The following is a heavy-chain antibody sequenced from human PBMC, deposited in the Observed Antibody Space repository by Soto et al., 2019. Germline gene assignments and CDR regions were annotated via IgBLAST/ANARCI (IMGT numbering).Heavy chain of an antibody. V-gene: IGHV3-30-3*01. D-gene: IGHD3-10*01. J-gene: IGHJ5*02. CDR1: GLTLRAYA. Sequence: PGGSLRLSCAASGLTLRAYAMHWVRQAPGKGLEWVAFISYDGSNKYSADSVKGRFTISRDNSMNTLYLQMNSLRPEDTAVYYCARGSGTYYNWFDPWGQGTLVTVSS. CDR2: ISYDGSNK. CDR3: ARGSGTYYNWFDP.